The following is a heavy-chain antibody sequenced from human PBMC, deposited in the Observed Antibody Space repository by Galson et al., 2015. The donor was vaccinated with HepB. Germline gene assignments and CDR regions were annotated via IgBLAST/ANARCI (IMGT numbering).Heavy chain of an antibody. D-gene: IGHD4-23*01. V-gene: IGHV3-9*01. Sequence: SLRLSCAASGFTFDDYAMHWVRQAPGKGLEWVSGISWNSGSIGYADSVKGRFTISRDNAKNSLYLQMNSLRAEDTALYYCAKDATPTVGFFDYWGQGTLVTVSS. CDR3: AKDATPTVGFFDY. CDR2: ISWNSGSI. J-gene: IGHJ4*02. CDR1: GFTFDDYA.